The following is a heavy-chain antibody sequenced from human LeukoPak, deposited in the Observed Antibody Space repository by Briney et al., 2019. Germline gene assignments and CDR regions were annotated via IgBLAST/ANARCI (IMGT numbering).Heavy chain of an antibody. CDR1: GGSISSYY. J-gene: IGHJ1*01. CDR3: ARHMGSYSSYFQH. Sequence: PSETLSLTCTVSGGSISSYYWSWIRQPPGKGLEWIGYIYYSGSTNYNPSLKSRVTISVDTSKNQFSLKLSSVTAADTAVYYCARHMGSYSSYFQHWGQGTLVTVSS. V-gene: IGHV4-59*08. CDR2: IYYSGST. D-gene: IGHD6-13*01.